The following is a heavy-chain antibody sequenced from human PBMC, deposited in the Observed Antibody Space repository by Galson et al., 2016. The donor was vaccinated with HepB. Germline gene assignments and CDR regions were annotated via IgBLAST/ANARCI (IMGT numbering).Heavy chain of an antibody. CDR1: GFTFSSSA. CDR2: FSGSGNSL. V-gene: IGHV3-23*01. J-gene: IGHJ2*01. CDR3: AKLFMLGSSWNRHRYFDL. Sequence: SLRLSCAASGFTFSSSALSWVRQAPGKGLEWVSTFSGSGNSLYYADSVRGRFTMSRDNSKNTLYLQMNSLRVEDTAVYYCAKLFMLGSSWNRHRYFDLWGRVTLVTVSS. D-gene: IGHD6-13*01.